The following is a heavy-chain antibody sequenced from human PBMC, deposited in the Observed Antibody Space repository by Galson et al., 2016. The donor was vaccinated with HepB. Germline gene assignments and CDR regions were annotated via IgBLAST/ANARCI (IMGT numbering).Heavy chain of an antibody. CDR1: GFSFSSLA. J-gene: IGHJ4*02. CDR3: GKSFFSGGAIVRFSDY. CDR2: ISGNGVTT. V-gene: IGHV3-23*01. Sequence: SLRLSCAASGFSFSSLAMSWVRQAPGQGLGWVSAISGNGVTTYYADSVRGRFTISRDNSRDTVYLQMNVLSAGDTAVYYCGKSFFSGGAIVRFSDYWGQGALVTVTP. D-gene: IGHD3-16*02.